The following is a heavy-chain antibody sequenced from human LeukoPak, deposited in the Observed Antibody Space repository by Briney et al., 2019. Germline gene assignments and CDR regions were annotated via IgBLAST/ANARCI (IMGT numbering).Heavy chain of an antibody. D-gene: IGHD2-15*01. V-gene: IGHV3-74*01. CDR3: VRGGPSTWS. CDR2: INDDGSDT. CDR1: GFTFKLYW. J-gene: IGHJ5*02. Sequence: GGSLRLSCAVSGFTFKLYWMHWVRQAPGKGPVWVSRINDDGSDTTYADSVKGRFTISRDDAKNMLFLQMNSLRAEDTTVYYCVRGGPSTWSWGQGTLVTVSS.